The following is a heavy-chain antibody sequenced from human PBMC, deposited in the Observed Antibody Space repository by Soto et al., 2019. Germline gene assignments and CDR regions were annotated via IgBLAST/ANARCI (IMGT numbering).Heavy chain of an antibody. Sequence: QLTLKESGPTLVKPTQTLTLTCTFSGVSLSTDGMGVGWLRQPPGKALEWLALIFWDDDKRYSQSLRRRLTITKDTSKNQVVRTLTNMDPVDTATYYCAHIIVQGICDYWGQGTLVTVSS. D-gene: IGHD2-2*01. V-gene: IGHV2-5*02. J-gene: IGHJ4*02. CDR3: AHIIVQGICDY. CDR1: GVSLSTDGMG. CDR2: IFWDDDK.